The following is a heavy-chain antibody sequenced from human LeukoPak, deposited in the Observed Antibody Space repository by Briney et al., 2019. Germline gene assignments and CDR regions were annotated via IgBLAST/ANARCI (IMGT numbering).Heavy chain of an antibody. Sequence: SETLSLTCAVSGGSISSGGYSWSWIRQPPGKGLEWIGYIYHSGSTYYNPSLKSRVTISVDRSKNQFSLKLSSVTAADTAVYYCARDQGHDFWSGYTHLREDAFDIWGQGTMVTVSS. CDR1: GGSISSGGYS. J-gene: IGHJ3*02. CDR2: IYHSGST. V-gene: IGHV4-30-2*01. D-gene: IGHD3-3*01. CDR3: ARDQGHDFWSGYTHLREDAFDI.